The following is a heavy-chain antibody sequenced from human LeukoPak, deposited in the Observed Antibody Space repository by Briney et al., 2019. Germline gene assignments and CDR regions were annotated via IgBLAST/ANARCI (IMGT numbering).Heavy chain of an antibody. CDR2: IYTSGST. CDR1: GGSIGSYY. Sequence: SETLSLTCTVSGGSIGSYYWSWIRQPAGKGLEWIGRIYTSGSTNYNPSLKSRVTMSVDTSKNQFSLKLSSVTAADTAVYYCAREKYYDFWSGSGLDYWGQGTLVTVSS. CDR3: AREKYYDFWSGSGLDY. J-gene: IGHJ4*02. V-gene: IGHV4-4*07. D-gene: IGHD3-3*01.